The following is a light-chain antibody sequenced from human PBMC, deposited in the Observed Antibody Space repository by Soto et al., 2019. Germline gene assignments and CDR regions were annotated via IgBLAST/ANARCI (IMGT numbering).Light chain of an antibody. V-gene: IGKV1-33*01. J-gene: IGKJ5*01. CDR2: DAS. CDR1: QRISSW. Sequence: DMQLTHPPSTLYASVGARVSIICRASQRISSWLAWYQQKPGKDPKLLIYDASNLEAGVPSRFRGSGSGTDFTLTISRLQPEDIATYYCQQYENLPTFGKGKRLEIK. CDR3: QQYENLPT.